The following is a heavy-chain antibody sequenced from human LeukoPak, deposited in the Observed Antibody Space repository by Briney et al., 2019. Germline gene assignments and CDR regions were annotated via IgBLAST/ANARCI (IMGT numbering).Heavy chain of an antibody. J-gene: IGHJ4*02. V-gene: IGHV3-23*01. CDR3: AKERVKLAARPVGLDY. CDR1: GFIFGNYA. Sequence: GGSLRLSCEASGFIFGNYAMSWVRQAPGKGLEWVSSISGSGGTKYYVESVKGRFTISRDNSKNTVYLQMHSLKAEDTALYYCAKERVKLAARPVGLDYWGQGTLVTVSS. D-gene: IGHD6-6*01. CDR2: ISGSGGTK.